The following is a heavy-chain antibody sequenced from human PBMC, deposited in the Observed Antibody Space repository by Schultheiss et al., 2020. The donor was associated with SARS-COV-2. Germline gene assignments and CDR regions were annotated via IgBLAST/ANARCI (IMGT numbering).Heavy chain of an antibody. Sequence: GESLKISCKASGYTFTSYYMHWVRQAPGQGLEWMGIINPSGGSTSYAQKFQGRVTMTRDTSTSTVYMELSSLRSEDTAVYYCAREVRDYDSSGYSFDYWGQGTLVTVSS. CDR3: AREVRDYDSSGYSFDY. CDR2: INPSGGST. D-gene: IGHD3-22*01. V-gene: IGHV1-46*03. J-gene: IGHJ4*02. CDR1: GYTFTSYY.